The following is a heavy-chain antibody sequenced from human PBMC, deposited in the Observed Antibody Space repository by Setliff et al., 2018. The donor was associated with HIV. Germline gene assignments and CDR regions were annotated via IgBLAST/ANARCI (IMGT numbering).Heavy chain of an antibody. CDR2: IWYDGSNK. Sequence: GGSLRLSCAASGFTFSSYGMHWVRQAPGKGLEWVAVIWYDGSNKYYADSVKGRFTISRDNSKNTLYLQMNSLRAEDTAVYYCAKTPSIGWYSLYLDYWGQGTLVTAPQ. CDR1: GFTFSSYG. CDR3: AKTPSIGWYSLYLDY. V-gene: IGHV3-33*06. J-gene: IGHJ4*02. D-gene: IGHD6-19*01.